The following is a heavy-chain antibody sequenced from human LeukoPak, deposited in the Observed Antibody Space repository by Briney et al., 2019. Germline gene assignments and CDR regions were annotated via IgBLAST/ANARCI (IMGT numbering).Heavy chain of an antibody. V-gene: IGHV3-74*01. CDR3: ARDRGTGYNTFDY. Sequence: GGSLRLSCAASGFTFSSYGMHWVRQAPGKGLVWVSRINGDGSSTSYADSVKGRFTISRDNAKNTLYLQMNSLRAEDTAVYYCARDRGTGYNTFDYWGQGTLVTVSS. CDR1: GFTFSSYG. J-gene: IGHJ4*02. CDR2: INGDGSST. D-gene: IGHD5-24*01.